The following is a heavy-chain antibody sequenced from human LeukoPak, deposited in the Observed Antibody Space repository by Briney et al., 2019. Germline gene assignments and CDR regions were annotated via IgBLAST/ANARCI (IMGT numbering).Heavy chain of an antibody. V-gene: IGHV1-8*01. D-gene: IGHD5-18*01. J-gene: IGHJ6*02. Sequence: ASVKVSCKASGYTFTSYDINWVRQATGQGLEWMGWMNPNSGNTGYAQKFQGRVTMTRNTSISTAYMELSSLRSEDTAVYYCARVDTAMVTFFYYYYGMDVWGQGTTVTVSS. CDR1: GYTFTSYD. CDR2: MNPNSGNT. CDR3: ARVDTAMVTFFYYYYGMDV.